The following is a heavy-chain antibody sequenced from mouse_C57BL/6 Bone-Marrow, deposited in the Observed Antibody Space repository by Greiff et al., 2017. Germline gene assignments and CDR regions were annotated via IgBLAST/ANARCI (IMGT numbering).Heavy chain of an antibody. CDR1: GYTFTSYG. Sequence: VQRVESGAELARPGASVKLSCKASGYTFTSYGISWVKQRTGQGLEWIGEIYPRSGNTYYNEKFKGKATLTADKSSSTAYMELRSLTSEDSAVYFCAREVRRRPYAMDYWGQGTSVTVSS. V-gene: IGHV1-81*01. CDR3: AREVRRRPYAMDY. J-gene: IGHJ4*01. CDR2: IYPRSGNT. D-gene: IGHD2-14*01.